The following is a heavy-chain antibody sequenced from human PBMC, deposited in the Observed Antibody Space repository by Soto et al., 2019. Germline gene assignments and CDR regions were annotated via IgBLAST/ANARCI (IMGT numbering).Heavy chain of an antibody. CDR3: ARDAEDVVVPIRRGMDV. V-gene: IGHV1-18*04. CDR1: GYTFTSYG. D-gene: IGHD2-15*01. CDR2: ISAYNGNT. Sequence: APVEVSCKASGYTFTSYGISWVRQATGQGREWMGWISAYNGNTNYAQKLQGRVTMTTDTSTSTAYMELRSLRSDDTAVYYCARDAEDVVVPIRRGMDVWGQGTTVTVSS. J-gene: IGHJ6*02.